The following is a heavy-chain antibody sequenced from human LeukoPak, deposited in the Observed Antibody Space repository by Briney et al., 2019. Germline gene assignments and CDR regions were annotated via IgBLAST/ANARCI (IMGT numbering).Heavy chain of an antibody. Sequence: GGSLRLSCAASGFTFSSYGMHWVRQAPGKGLEWVAFIRYDGSNKYYADSVKGRFTISRDNSKNTLYLQMNSLRAEDTAVYYCANEKYSSSWYYFDYWGQGTLVTVSP. CDR2: IRYDGSNK. CDR1: GFTFSSYG. CDR3: ANEKYSSSWYYFDY. V-gene: IGHV3-30*02. D-gene: IGHD6-13*01. J-gene: IGHJ4*02.